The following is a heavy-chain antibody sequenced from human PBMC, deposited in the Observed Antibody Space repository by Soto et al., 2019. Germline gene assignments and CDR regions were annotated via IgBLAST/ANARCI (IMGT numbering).Heavy chain of an antibody. CDR1: GGSISSGGYY. Sequence: SETLSLTCTVSGGSISSGGYYWSWIRQHPGKGLEWIGYIYNSGSTNYNPSLKSRVTISVDTSKNQFSLKLSSVTAADTAVYYCARESRGYGSGSYYNETFDYWGQGTLVTVSS. J-gene: IGHJ4*02. CDR3: ARESRGYGSGSYYNETFDY. D-gene: IGHD3-10*01. CDR2: IYNSGST. V-gene: IGHV4-31*03.